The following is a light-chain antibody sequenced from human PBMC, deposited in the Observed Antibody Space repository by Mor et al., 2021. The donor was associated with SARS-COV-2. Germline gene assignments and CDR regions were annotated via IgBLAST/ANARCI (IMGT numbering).Light chain of an antibody. CDR1: SSDVGGYNY. J-gene: IGLJ2*01. Sequence: SSDVGGYNYVSWYQQHPGKAPKLMIYEVSKRPSGVSDRFSGSKSGNTASLTVSGLQAEDEADYYCSSYAGSNNLVFGGGT. CDR3: SSYAGSNNLV. V-gene: IGLV2-8*01. CDR2: EVS.